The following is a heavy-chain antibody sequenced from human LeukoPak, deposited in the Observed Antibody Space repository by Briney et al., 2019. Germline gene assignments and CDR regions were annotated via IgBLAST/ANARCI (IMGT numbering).Heavy chain of an antibody. CDR2: ISGNGANT. J-gene: IGHJ4*02. D-gene: IGHD4-17*01. V-gene: IGHV3-23*01. CDR1: GFTFSSYW. CDR3: ASQYGY. Sequence: PGGSLRLSCAASGFTFSSYWMSWVRQAPGKGLEWVSTISGNGANTDYADSAKGRFTISRDNSKNTLYLQMNSLRAEDTAVYYCASQYGYWGQGTLVTVSS.